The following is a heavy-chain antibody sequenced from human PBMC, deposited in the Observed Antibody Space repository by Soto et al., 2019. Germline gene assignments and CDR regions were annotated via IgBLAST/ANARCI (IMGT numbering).Heavy chain of an antibody. CDR2: VYYSGGA. D-gene: IGHD2-21*01. Sequence: SETLSLTCAVSGVSIHNSHSFWGWIRQPPGKGLEFIANVYYSGGAHYNPSFKSRVTISVDTATNRVSLRMSSVTAADTAVYFCGRVVEGATRHTDFDSWGQGTLVTVSS. V-gene: IGHV4-39*01. CDR3: GRVVEGATRHTDFDS. CDR1: GVSIHNSHSF. J-gene: IGHJ5*01.